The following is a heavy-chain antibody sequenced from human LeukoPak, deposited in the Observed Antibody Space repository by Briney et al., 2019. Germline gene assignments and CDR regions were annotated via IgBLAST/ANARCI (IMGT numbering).Heavy chain of an antibody. V-gene: IGHV3-23*01. D-gene: IGHD6-13*01. Sequence: GGSLRLSCAASGFTFSSYEMNWVRQAPGKGLEWVSAISGNGVDTFYADSVKGRFTISRDNSRNTLYLQMNSLRAEDTAVYYCAKDSRSLAAAGEVDYWGQGTLVTVSS. CDR1: GFTFSSYE. CDR3: AKDSRSLAAAGEVDY. J-gene: IGHJ4*02. CDR2: ISGNGVDT.